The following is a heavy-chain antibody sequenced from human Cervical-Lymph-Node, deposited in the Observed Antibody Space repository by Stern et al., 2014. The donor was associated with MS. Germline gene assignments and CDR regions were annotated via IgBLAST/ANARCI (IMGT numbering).Heavy chain of an antibody. CDR3: ARDPHYYDSTGYCMDV. CDR2: INAANGNT. CDR1: GYTFTTYA. D-gene: IGHD3-22*01. J-gene: IGHJ6*02. V-gene: IGHV1-3*01. Sequence: QLVQSGAEVKKPGASVKVSCKASGYTFTTYAIHWVRQAAGQSLEWKGWINAANGNTRYSHKFQDRVTITRDTSTSTAYMELSSLRSEDTAVYYCARDPHYYDSTGYCMDVWGQGTTVTVSS.